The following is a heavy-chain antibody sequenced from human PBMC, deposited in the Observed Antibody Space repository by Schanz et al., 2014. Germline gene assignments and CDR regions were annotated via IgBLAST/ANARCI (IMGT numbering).Heavy chain of an antibody. V-gene: IGHV3-23*01. D-gene: IGHD1-1*01. J-gene: IGHJ4*02. CDR1: GLIFNNYV. CDR2: IGTSGGT. Sequence: EVQLLESGGGLVQPGGSLKLSCAASGLIFNNYVMSWVRQAPGKGLEWVSTIGTSGGTNYAESVKGRFTISRDNSKNTLYLQMNSRRAEDTAVYFCAKIERNEDWGQGTLVTVSS. CDR3: AKIERNED.